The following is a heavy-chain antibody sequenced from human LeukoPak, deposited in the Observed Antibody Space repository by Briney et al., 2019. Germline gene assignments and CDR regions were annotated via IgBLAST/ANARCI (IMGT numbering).Heavy chain of an antibody. Sequence: SETLSLTCTVSGGSISRPTYYWSWFRQAAGKGLEWSGHIYTSGSTNYSPSLQSRVTISVDPSKNQFSLQLNSVTAADPAVYYCARSLYIGGTCYFDYWAQGNLVTVSS. CDR1: GGSISRPTYY. CDR3: ARSLYIGGTCYFDY. J-gene: IGHJ4*02. V-gene: IGHV4-61*09. CDR2: IYTSGST. D-gene: IGHD2-15*01.